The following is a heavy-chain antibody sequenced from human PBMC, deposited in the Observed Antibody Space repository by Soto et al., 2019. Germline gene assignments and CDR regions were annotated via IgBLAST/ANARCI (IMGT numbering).Heavy chain of an antibody. CDR2: INSRGDKT. CDR1: GFAVSSDA. Sequence: GGSLRLSCAASGFAVSSDAMTWVRQAPGKGLEWVSFINSRGDKTYHADYVKGRFITSRDDSKNTLYLQMNSLRAEDTAMYYCAKVTYTYSYYFDFWGHGTLVTVSS. D-gene: IGHD5-18*01. CDR3: AKVTYTYSYYFDF. V-gene: IGHV3-23*01. J-gene: IGHJ4*03.